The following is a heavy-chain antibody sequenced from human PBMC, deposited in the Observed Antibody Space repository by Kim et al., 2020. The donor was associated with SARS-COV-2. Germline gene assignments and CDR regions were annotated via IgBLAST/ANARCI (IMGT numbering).Heavy chain of an antibody. D-gene: IGHD2-15*01. J-gene: IGHJ4*02. V-gene: IGHV1-8*01. Sequence: ASVKVSCKASGYTFTSYDINWVRQATGQGLEWMGWMNPNSGNTGYAQKFQGRVTMTRNTSISTAYMELSSLRSEDTAVYYCAIAGYCSGGSCHWGQGTLVTVSS. CDR1: GYTFTSYD. CDR2: MNPNSGNT. CDR3: AIAGYCSGGSCH.